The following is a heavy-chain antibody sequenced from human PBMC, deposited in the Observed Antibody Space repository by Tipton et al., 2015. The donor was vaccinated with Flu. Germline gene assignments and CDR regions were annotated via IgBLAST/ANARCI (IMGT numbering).Heavy chain of an antibody. CDR1: GGSVSSGSYY. CDR3: ASYQLLYFYMDV. CDR2: IYYSGST. V-gene: IGHV4-61*01. Sequence: TLSLTCTVSGGSVSSGSYYWSWIRQPPGKGLEWIGYIYYSGSTNYNPSLKSRVTISVDTSKNQFSLKLSSVTAADTAVYYCASYQLLYFYMDVWGKGTTVTVSS. J-gene: IGHJ6*03. D-gene: IGHD2-2*02.